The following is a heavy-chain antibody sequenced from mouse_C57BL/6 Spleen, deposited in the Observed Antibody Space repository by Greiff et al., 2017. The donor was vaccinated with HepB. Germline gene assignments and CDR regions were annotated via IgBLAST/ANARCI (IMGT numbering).Heavy chain of an antibody. CDR2: IYPGSGNT. V-gene: IGHV1-76*01. D-gene: IGHD4-1*01. CDR1: GYTFTDYY. CDR3: ARWEFWDGGYFDY. Sequence: QVQLQQSGAELVRPGASVKLSCKASGYTFTDYYINWVKQRPGQGLEWIARIYPGSGNTYYNEKFKGKATLTAEKSSSTAYMQLSSLTSEDSAVYFCARWEFWDGGYFDYWGQGTTLTVSS. J-gene: IGHJ2*01.